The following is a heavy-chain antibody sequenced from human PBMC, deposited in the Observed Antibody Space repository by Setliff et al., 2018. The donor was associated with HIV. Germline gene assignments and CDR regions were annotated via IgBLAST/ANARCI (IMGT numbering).Heavy chain of an antibody. CDR1: GFTFNNYD. J-gene: IGHJ1*01. Sequence: PGGSLRLSCAASGFTFNNYDMHWVRQASGKGLEWVSTVGTAGDTYYPGSVKGRFTISRENARDSLYLQMNSLRAGDTAVYYCAGESSIAVAEYFQHWGQGTLVTVSS. V-gene: IGHV3-13*01. D-gene: IGHD6-19*01. CDR3: AGESSIAVAEYFQH. CDR2: VGTAGDT.